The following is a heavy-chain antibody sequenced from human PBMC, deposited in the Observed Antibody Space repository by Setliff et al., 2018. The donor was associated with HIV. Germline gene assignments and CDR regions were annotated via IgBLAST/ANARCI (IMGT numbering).Heavy chain of an antibody. Sequence: NPSETLSLTCAVSGGSVGSRDYYWGWIRQPPGKGLEWIGNILYGGTTYYTPSLKSRVSISVDTSRNQFSLRLNSVTAADTAIYYCARPTTGLGGVGGYSARKDRELNYYFYIDVWDKGTTVTVSS. CDR1: GGSVGSRDYY. V-gene: IGHV4-39*01. D-gene: IGHD2-8*01. CDR3: ARPTTGLGGVGGYSARKDRELNYYFYIDV. J-gene: IGHJ6*03. CDR2: ILYGGTT.